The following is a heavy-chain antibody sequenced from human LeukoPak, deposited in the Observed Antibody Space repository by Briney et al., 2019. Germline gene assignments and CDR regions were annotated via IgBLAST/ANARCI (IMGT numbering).Heavy chain of an antibody. CDR1: GFTFSSYG. CDR3: ARDSLTMIVGRQKRGLDY. D-gene: IGHD3-22*01. Sequence: GGSLRLSCAASGFTFSSYGMHWVRQAPGKGLEWVAFIRYDGSNKYYADSVKGRFTISRDNSKNTLYLQMNSLRAEDTAVYYCARDSLTMIVGRQKRGLDYWGQGTLVTVSS. V-gene: IGHV3-30*02. CDR2: IRYDGSNK. J-gene: IGHJ4*02.